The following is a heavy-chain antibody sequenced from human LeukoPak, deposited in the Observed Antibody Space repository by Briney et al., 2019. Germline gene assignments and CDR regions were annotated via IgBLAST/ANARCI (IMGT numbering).Heavy chain of an antibody. CDR2: IYYSGST. CDR3: ARLTMVRGASTDY. D-gene: IGHD3-10*01. CDR1: GGSISSGGYY. Sequence: TSQTLSLTCTVSGGSISSGGYYWSWIRQHPGKGLEWIGYIYYSGSTYYNPSLKSRVTISVDTSKNQLSLKLSSVTAADTAVYYCARLTMVRGASTDYWGQGTLVTVSS. J-gene: IGHJ4*02. V-gene: IGHV4-31*03.